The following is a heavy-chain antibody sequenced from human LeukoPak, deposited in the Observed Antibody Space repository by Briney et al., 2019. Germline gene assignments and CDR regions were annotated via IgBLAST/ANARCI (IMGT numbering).Heavy chain of an antibody. D-gene: IGHD2-2*01. V-gene: IGHV1-18*01. CDR1: GYTFTSYG. CDR2: ISAYNGNT. CDR3: ARGSQYQLPQGYNWFDP. J-gene: IGHJ5*02. Sequence: ASVKVSCKASGYTFTSYGIGWVRQAPGQGLEWMGWISAYNGNTNYAQKLQGRVTMTTDTSTSTAYMELRSLRSDETAVYYCARGSQYQLPQGYNWFDPWGQGTLVTVSS.